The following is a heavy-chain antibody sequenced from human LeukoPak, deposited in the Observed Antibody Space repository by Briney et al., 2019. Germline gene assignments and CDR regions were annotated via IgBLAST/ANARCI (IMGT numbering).Heavy chain of an antibody. V-gene: IGHV3-23*01. CDR1: GYSFSNYA. CDR3: AKSSRIGYYYYGVDV. CDR2: ISGSGITT. Sequence: GGSLTLSCAASGYSFSNYAMSWVRQAPGKGLEWVSGISGSGITTYDADPVRGRLTIPRDNLKNTLYLQMNSMRAEDTAVYYCAKSSRIGYYYYGVDVWGQGTTVTVSS. J-gene: IGHJ6*02. D-gene: IGHD1-14*01.